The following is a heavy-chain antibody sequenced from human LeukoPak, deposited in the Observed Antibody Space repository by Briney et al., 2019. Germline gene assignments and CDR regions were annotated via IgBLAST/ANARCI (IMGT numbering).Heavy chain of an antibody. D-gene: IGHD3-10*01. Sequence: GASVKVSCKASGYTFTDYFMNWVRQAPGQGLEWMGWINPNSGGTIYAQKFQGRVTMTRDTSISTVYTELSRLRSDDTAVYYCARAPPITRGPFDPWGQGTLVTVSS. CDR1: GYTFTDYF. V-gene: IGHV1-2*02. J-gene: IGHJ5*02. CDR3: ARAPPITRGPFDP. CDR2: INPNSGGT.